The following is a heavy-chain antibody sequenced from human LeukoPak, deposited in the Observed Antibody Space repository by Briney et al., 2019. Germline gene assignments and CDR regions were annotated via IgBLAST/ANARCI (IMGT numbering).Heavy chain of an antibody. J-gene: IGHJ4*02. CDR3: ARLFTTTGWGDMGY. CDR1: GYTFTSYD. Sequence: ASVKVSCKSSGYTFTSYDINWLRQAPGQGLEWMGWINPYTGDTKYAQTFQGRVTMTRDTSINTAYMELTRLTSDDTAVYYCARLFTTTGWGDMGYWGQGTPITVSS. CDR2: INPYTGDT. V-gene: IGHV1-2*02. D-gene: IGHD3-22*01.